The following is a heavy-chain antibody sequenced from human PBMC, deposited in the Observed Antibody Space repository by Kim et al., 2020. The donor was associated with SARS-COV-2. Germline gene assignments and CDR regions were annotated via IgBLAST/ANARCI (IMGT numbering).Heavy chain of an antibody. CDR3: ATHTSDYYDSSGSFDY. V-gene: IGHV3-23*03. D-gene: IGHD3-22*01. Sequence: VKGRFTIARDNSKNTLYLQMNSLRAEDTAVYYCATHTSDYYDSSGSFDYWGQGTLVTVSS. J-gene: IGHJ4*02.